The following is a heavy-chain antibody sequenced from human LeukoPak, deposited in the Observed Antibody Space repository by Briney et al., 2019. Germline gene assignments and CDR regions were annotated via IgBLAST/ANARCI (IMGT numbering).Heavy chain of an antibody. CDR3: ARRSYQLLLSDYGMDV. J-gene: IGHJ6*02. CDR1: GGSISSSSYY. V-gene: IGHV4-39*01. D-gene: IGHD2-2*01. Sequence: SETLSLTCTVSGGSISSSSYYWGWIRQPPGKGLEWIGSIYYSGSTYYNPSLKSRVTISVDTSKNQFSLKLSSVTAADTAVYYCARRSYQLLLSDYGMDVWGQGTTVTVSS. CDR2: IYYSGST.